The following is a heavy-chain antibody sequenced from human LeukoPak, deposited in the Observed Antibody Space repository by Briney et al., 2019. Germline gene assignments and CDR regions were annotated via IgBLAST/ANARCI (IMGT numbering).Heavy chain of an antibody. V-gene: IGHV4-59*08. D-gene: IGHD3-10*01. CDR1: GGSISSYY. Sequence: SETLSLTCTVSGGSISSYYWSWIRQPPGKGLEWIGYIYYSGSTNYNPSLKSRVTISVDTSKNQFSLKLSSVTAADTAVYYCAGHLGSGSYYNQNYFDYWGQGTLVTVSS. J-gene: IGHJ4*02. CDR2: IYYSGST. CDR3: AGHLGSGSYYNQNYFDY.